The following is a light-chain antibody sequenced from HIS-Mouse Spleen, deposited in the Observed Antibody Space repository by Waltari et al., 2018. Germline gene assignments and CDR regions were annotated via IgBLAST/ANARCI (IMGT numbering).Light chain of an antibody. CDR1: ASPKKY. J-gene: IGLJ2*01. Sequence: SYELTQPPSASVSPGQTARITSSGDASPKKYAYWYQQKSGQAPVLVIYEDSKRPSGIPERFSGSSSGTMATLTISGAQVEDEADYYCYSTDSSGNHRVFGGGTKLTVL. CDR3: YSTDSSGNHRV. V-gene: IGLV3-10*01. CDR2: EDS.